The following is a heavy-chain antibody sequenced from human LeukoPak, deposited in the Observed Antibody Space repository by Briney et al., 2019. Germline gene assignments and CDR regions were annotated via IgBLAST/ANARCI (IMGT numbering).Heavy chain of an antibody. J-gene: IGHJ6*03. D-gene: IGHD2-15*01. CDR2: IYTSGST. CDR1: GGSINSGSYY. V-gene: IGHV4-61*02. Sequence: PSETLSLTCTVSGGSINSGSYYWPWIRRPAGKGLEWIARIYTSGSTNYSPALKTRVTISLDTAKNQFPLKLFSVTAADTAVYYCARMSWVGNYMDVWGKGTTVTVSS. CDR3: ARMSWVGNYMDV.